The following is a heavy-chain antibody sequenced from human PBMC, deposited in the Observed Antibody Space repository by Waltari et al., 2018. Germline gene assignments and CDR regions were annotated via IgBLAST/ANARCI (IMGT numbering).Heavy chain of an antibody. CDR1: GATISNGRYS. Sequence: QLRESGSSLLRPSDTLSLTCEVSGATISNGRYSWNWMRQTPGEAVEWLGYINYRGSTHYHRSVESRVSMSVDWSKNQFSLSLTSVTAADTAVYFCARGSAYVDSMDYWGPGSLVTVSS. V-gene: IGHV4-30-2*01. CDR2: INYRGST. J-gene: IGHJ4*02. CDR3: ARGSAYVDSMDY. D-gene: IGHD4-17*01.